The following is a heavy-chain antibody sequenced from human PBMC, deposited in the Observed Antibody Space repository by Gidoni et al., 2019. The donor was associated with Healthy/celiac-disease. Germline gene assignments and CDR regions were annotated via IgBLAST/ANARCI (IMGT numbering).Heavy chain of an antibody. V-gene: IGHV4-34*01. CDR3: ARLRYGSGRVPRPNWFDP. CDR1: GGSFRGYY. J-gene: IGHJ5*02. Sequence: QVQLQQWGAGLLKPSETLSLTCAVYGGSFRGYYWSWIRQPPGKGLEWIGEINHSGSTNYNPSLKSRVTISVDTSKNQFSLKLSSVTAADTAVYYCARLRYGSGRVPRPNWFDPWGQGTLVTVSS. CDR2: INHSGST. D-gene: IGHD3-10*01.